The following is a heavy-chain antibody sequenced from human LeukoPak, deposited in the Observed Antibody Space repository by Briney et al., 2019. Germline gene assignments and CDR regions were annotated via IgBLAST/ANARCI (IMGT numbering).Heavy chain of an antibody. CDR3: TTEVWAAADTGKQSFVDY. V-gene: IGHV3-23*01. CDR2: ISGSGGST. J-gene: IGHJ4*01. Sequence: GGSLRLSCAASGFTFSSYAMSWVRQAPGKGLEWVSAISGSGGSTYYADSVKGRFTISRDNSKNTLYLQMNSLKTEDTAVYYCTTEVWAAADTGKQSFVDYWGQGTLVTVSS. D-gene: IGHD6-13*01. CDR1: GFTFSSYA.